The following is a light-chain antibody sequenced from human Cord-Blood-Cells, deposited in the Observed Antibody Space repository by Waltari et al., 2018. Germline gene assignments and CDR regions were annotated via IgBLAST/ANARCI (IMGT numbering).Light chain of an antibody. CDR3: QQRSNWLT. J-gene: IGKJ4*01. CDR2: DAS. V-gene: IGKV3-11*01. Sequence: ELVLTQSPATLSLSAGDRATLSCRASQSVSSDLAWYQQKPGQAPRLLIYDASNRATGIPARFSGSGSGTDFTLTISSLEPEDFAVYYCQQRSNWLTFGGGTKVEIK. CDR1: QSVSSD.